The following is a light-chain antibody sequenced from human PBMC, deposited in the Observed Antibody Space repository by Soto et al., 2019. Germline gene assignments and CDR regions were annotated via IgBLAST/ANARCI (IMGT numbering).Light chain of an antibody. CDR1: QSVGSN. CDR2: DAS. CDR3: QYQKT. V-gene: IGKV3-15*01. Sequence: EIVMTQSPATLSVSPGERATLSCRASQSVGSNLAWYQQNPGQAPMLLIYDASTRAIGIPARFSGSGSGTEFTLPISSLQSEEFAVYYCQYQKTFGQGPKVEIK. J-gene: IGKJ1*01.